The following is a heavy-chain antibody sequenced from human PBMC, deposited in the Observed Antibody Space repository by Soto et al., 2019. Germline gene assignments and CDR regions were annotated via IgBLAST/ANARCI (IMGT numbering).Heavy chain of an antibody. CDR3: ASLMSLLGYCSGGSCLPYYYGMDV. D-gene: IGHD2-15*01. V-gene: IGHV1-18*01. Sequence: ASVKVSCKASGYTFTSYGISWVRQAPGQGLGWMGWISAYNGDTEYAQKFQGRVTMTTDTSTSTVYMELRCLRSDDTAVYYCASLMSLLGYCSGGSCLPYYYGMDVWGQGTTVTVSS. CDR2: ISAYNGDT. CDR1: GYTFTSYG. J-gene: IGHJ6*02.